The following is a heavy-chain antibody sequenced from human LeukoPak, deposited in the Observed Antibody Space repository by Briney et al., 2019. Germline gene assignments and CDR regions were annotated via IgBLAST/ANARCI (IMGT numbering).Heavy chain of an antibody. J-gene: IGHJ6*02. V-gene: IGHV1-18*01. Sequence: ASVKVSCKASGYTFTSYGISWVRQAPGQGLEWTGWISAYNGNTDYVQKLQDRVTMTTDTSTSTAYMELRSLRSDDTAVYYCARKGYYDSSGYYSSYYTMDVWGQGTTVTVTS. D-gene: IGHD3-22*01. CDR1: GYTFTSYG. CDR3: ARKGYYDSSGYYSSYYTMDV. CDR2: ISAYNGNT.